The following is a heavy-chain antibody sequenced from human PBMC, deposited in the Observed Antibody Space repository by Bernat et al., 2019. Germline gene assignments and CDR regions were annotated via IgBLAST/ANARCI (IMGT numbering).Heavy chain of an antibody. V-gene: IGHV3-NL1*01. CDR2: IYSDGRT. J-gene: IGHJ4*02. D-gene: IGHD3-10*01. Sequence: QVQLVESGGGVVQPGRSLRLSCAASGFTFSSYGMHWVRQAPGKGLEWVAVIYSDGRTYYADSVKGRFTISRDNSKNTLYLQMNSLRAEDTAVYYCLRGSTRDYWGQGTLVTVSS. CDR3: LRGSTRDY. CDR1: GFTFSSYG.